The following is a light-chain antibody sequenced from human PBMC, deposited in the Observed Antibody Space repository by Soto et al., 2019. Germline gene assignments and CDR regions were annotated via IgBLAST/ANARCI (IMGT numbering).Light chain of an antibody. CDR1: SSDVGDYNY. Sequence: QSALTQPASVSGSPGQSITISCTGTSSDVGDYNYVSWYQQHPGKAPKLMIYDVSNRPSGVSNRFSGSKSGNTLSLTLSGLQAEDEADYYCTSYTSTSTYVFGTGTKVTVL. V-gene: IGLV2-14*01. CDR2: DVS. CDR3: TSYTSTSTYV. J-gene: IGLJ1*01.